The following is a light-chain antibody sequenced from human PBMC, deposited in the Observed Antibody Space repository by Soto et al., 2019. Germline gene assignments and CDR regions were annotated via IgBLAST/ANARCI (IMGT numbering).Light chain of an antibody. CDR2: QVS. CDR1: QSLVYSNGNAY. CDR3: MQGTHWPWT. Sequence: DAVLTQSPLSLPVTLGQPAAISCRSSQSLVYSNGNAYLIWFQQTPGQSPRRLIYQVSTRDAGVPDRLRGSGSGTYFTLTISRVEAADVGLYYCMQGTHWPWTFGQGTKVEIK. V-gene: IGKV2-30*01. J-gene: IGKJ1*01.